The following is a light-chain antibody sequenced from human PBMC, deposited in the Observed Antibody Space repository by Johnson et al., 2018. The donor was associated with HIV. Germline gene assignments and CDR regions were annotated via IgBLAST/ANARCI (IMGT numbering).Light chain of an antibody. J-gene: IGLJ1*01. Sequence: QSVLTQPPSVSAAPGQKVTISCSGSSSNIGNNYVSWYQQLPGTAPKLLIYDNNKRPSGIPARLSGSKSGTSATLGITGLQTGDEADYYCGTWDSSLTAGVFGTGTKVTVL. CDR3: GTWDSSLTAGV. CDR2: DNN. CDR1: SSNIGNNY. V-gene: IGLV1-51*01.